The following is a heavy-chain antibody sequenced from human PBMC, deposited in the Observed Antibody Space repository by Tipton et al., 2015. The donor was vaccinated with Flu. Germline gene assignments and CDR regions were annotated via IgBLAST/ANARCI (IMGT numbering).Heavy chain of an antibody. D-gene: IGHD1-14*01. CDR3: ARSRIPEPSPFY. CDR1: GASINSGDYF. J-gene: IGHJ4*02. CDR2: ISTRGHT. V-gene: IGHV4-61*02. Sequence: TLSLTCSVSGASINSGDYFWTWIRQSAGKGLELIGRISTRGHTYYNPSLKSRVTISVDTSKNQFSLKLSSVTAADTAVYYCARSRIPEPSPFYWGQGTRVTVSS.